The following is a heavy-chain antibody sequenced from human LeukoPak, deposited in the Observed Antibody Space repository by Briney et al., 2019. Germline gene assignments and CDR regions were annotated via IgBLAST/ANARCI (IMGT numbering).Heavy chain of an antibody. CDR1: GWSFSGYY. CDR3: ASSGNYYFDY. Sequence: SETLSLTCAVYGWSFSGYYWSWIRQPPGKGLEWIGEINHSGSTNYNPSFKSRGTISLDASKNKLFLKLMTVTAAETTAFYYASSGNYYFDYWGQETLVTVSS. CDR2: INHSGST. J-gene: IGHJ4*02. V-gene: IGHV4-34*01. D-gene: IGHD4-11*01.